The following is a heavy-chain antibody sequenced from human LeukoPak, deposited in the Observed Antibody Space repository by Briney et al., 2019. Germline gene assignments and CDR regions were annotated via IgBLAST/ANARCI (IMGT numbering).Heavy chain of an antibody. CDR3: AKSYGSGTSNY. D-gene: IGHD3-10*01. V-gene: IGHV3-23*01. CDR1: GFTFSSHA. CDR2: ISSGSSYI. J-gene: IGHJ4*02. Sequence: GGSLRLSCAASGFTFSSHAMNWVRQAPGKGLEWVSAISSGSSYIYYADSVKGRFTISRDNSKNTLYLQMNSLRAEDTAVYYCAKSYGSGTSNYWGQGTLVTVSS.